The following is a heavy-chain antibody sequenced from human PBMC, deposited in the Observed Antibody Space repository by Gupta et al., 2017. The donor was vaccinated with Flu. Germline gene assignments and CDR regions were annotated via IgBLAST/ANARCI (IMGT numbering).Heavy chain of an antibody. V-gene: IGHV3-21*01. Sequence: MNWVRQAPGEGLEWVSSISPISTFIYYADSVKGRFTISRDNAKNSIHLLMNVLRAEDTAVYYCVKNRASGITKGSFDVWGQGTTVTVS. D-gene: IGHD1-1*01. CDR2: ISPISTFI. CDR3: VKNRASGITKGSFDV. J-gene: IGHJ3*01.